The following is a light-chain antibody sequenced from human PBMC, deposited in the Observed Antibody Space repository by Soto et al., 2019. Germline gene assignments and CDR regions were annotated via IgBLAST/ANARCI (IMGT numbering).Light chain of an antibody. CDR2: GAS. J-gene: IGKJ2*01. V-gene: IGKV3-15*01. CDR3: QQYFNWPPYT. CDR1: ESVSSN. Sequence: EIVLTQSPATLSVSPGDRATLSCRASESVSSNVAWYQQKPGQTPRLLIYGASTRATGVPPRFSGSRSGTEFTLNISSLQSEDFVVYYCQQYFNWPPYTFAQGTKVDIK.